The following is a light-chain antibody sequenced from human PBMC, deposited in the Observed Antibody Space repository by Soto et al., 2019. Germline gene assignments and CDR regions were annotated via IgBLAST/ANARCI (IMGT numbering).Light chain of an antibody. J-gene: IGKJ1*01. CDR1: QSISGW. V-gene: IGKV1-5*01. CDR3: QQYDSYSWT. CDR2: DAS. Sequence: DIQMTQSPSTLSESVGDRVTITCRASQSISGWLAWYQQKPGEAPKILIYDASSLESGVPSRFSGSGSGTEFTLTISSLQPDDFATYYCQQYDSYSWTFGQGTKVEIK.